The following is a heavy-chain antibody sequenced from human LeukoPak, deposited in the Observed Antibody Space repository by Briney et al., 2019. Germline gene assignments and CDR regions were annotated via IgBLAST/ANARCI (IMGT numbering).Heavy chain of an antibody. D-gene: IGHD3-10*01. CDR1: GGSFSGYY. J-gene: IGHJ5*02. CDR3: ARGPRNYYGSGSYYNVGWFDP. Sequence: ETLSLTCAVYGGSFSGYYWSWIRQPPGKGLEWIGEINHCGSTNYNPSLKSRVTISVDTSKNQFSLKLSSVTAADTAVYYCARGPRNYYGSGSYYNVGWFDPWGQGTLVTVSS. CDR2: INHCGST. V-gene: IGHV4-34*01.